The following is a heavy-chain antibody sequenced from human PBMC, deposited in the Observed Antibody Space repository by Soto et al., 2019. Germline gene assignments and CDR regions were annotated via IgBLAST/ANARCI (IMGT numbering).Heavy chain of an antibody. CDR3: ASYCGGDCYHAFDI. V-gene: IGHV1-69*01. CDR1: GYTFTGNY. J-gene: IGHJ3*02. CDR2: IIPIFGTA. D-gene: IGHD2-21*02. Sequence: ASVKVYCRASGYTFTGNYLHWVRQAPGQGLEWMGGIIPIFGTANYAQKFQGRVTITAGESTSTAYMELSSLRSDDTAVYYCASYCGGDCYHAFDIWGQGTMVTVSS.